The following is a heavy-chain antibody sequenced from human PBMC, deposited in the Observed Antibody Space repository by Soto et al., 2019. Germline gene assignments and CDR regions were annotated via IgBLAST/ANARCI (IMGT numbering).Heavy chain of an antibody. CDR1: GGSISSYY. CDR2: IYYSGST. Sequence: SETLSLTCTVSGGSISSYYWSWIRQPPGKGLEWIGYIYYSGSTNYNPSLKSRVTISVDTSKNQFSLKLSSVTAADTAVYYCARDLLHQSLRGDYYYYYGMDVWGQGTTVTVSS. CDR3: ARDLLHQSLRGDYYYYYGMDV. D-gene: IGHD2-15*01. J-gene: IGHJ6*02. V-gene: IGHV4-59*01.